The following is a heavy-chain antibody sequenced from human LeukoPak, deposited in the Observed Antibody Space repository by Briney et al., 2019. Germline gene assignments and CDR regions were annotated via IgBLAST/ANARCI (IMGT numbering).Heavy chain of an antibody. J-gene: IGHJ4*02. Sequence: GGSLRLSCAASGFTFSAFGMHWFRQAPGKGLEWVAFIHYSGSNKYYADSVKGRFTISRDNAKNSLYLQMNSLRAEDTAVYYCARGSIAVAGPYFDYWGQGTLVTVSS. CDR1: GFTFSAFG. CDR2: IHYSGSNK. CDR3: ARGSIAVAGPYFDY. V-gene: IGHV3-30*02. D-gene: IGHD6-19*01.